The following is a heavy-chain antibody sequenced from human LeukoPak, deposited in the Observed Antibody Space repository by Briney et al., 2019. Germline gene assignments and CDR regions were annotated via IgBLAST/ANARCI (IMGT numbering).Heavy chain of an antibody. D-gene: IGHD6-6*01. V-gene: IGHV3-21*01. CDR3: AKDRSSSHRGVMDY. J-gene: IGHJ4*02. CDR1: GFTFSSYN. Sequence: GGSLRLSCAASGFTFSSYNMNWVRQAPGKGLEWASSVSSSSSYIYYADSVKGRFTISRDNAKNSLYLQMNSLRAEDTAVYYCAKDRSSSHRGVMDYWGQGTLVTVSS. CDR2: VSSSSSYI.